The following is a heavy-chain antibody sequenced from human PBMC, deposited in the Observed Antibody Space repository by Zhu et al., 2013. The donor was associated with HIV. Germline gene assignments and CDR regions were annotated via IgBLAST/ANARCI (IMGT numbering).Heavy chain of an antibody. CDR3: ARGQANYYGSGSYKDWFDP. J-gene: IGHJ5*02. D-gene: IGHD3-10*01. CDR2: IIPIFGTA. CDR1: GGTFSSYA. Sequence: QVQLVQSGAEVKKPGSSVKVSCKASGGTFSSYAISWVRQAPGQGLEWMGGIIPIFGTANYAQKFQGRVTITADESTSTAYMELSSLRSEDTAVYYCARGQANYYGSGSYKDWFDPWGQGTLVTVSS. V-gene: IGHV1-69*01.